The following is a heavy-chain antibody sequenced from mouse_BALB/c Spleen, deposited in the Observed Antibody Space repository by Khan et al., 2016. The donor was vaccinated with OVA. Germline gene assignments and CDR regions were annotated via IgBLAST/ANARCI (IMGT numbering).Heavy chain of an antibody. CDR1: GYSITSDYA. J-gene: IGHJ2*01. CDR3: ARSIMAN. CDR2: ISYSGST. V-gene: IGHV3-2*02. Sequence: EVQLQESGPGLVKPSQSLSLTCTVTGYSITSDYAWNWIRQFPGNKLEWMGYISYSGSTSYNPSLKSRSSITRDTSKNQSFLQLNSVTTEDTATYYCARSIMANWGQGTTLTVSS.